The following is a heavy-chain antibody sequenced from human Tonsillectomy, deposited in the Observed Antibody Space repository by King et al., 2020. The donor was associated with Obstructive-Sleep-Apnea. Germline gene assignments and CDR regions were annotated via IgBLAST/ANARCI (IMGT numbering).Heavy chain of an antibody. CDR1: GYTFTGYY. CDR3: ARGSTYGMDV. CDR2: INPKSGVP. J-gene: IGHJ6*02. Sequence: VQLVESGAEVKKPGASVKVSCKASGYTFTGYYIHWVRQAPGQGLEWMGWINPKSGVPNYAQKFQGWVTMTRDTSISTAYMVLSRLRCDDTAVYYCARGSTYGMDVWGQGTTVTVSS. V-gene: IGHV1-2*04. D-gene: IGHD2-2*01.